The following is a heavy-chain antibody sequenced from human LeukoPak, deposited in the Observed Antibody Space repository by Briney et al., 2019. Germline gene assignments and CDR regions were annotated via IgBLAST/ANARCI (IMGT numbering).Heavy chain of an antibody. J-gene: IGHJ5*02. D-gene: IGHD3-10*01. CDR1: GGSISSYH. Sequence: SETLSLTCTVSGGSISSYHWSWIRQPAGKGLEWIGRIYTSGSTNYNPSLKSRVTMSVDTSKNQFSLKLSSVTAADTAVYYCARGPLGWFGELGSWFDPWGQGTLVTVSS. CDR3: ARGPLGWFGELGSWFDP. V-gene: IGHV4-4*07. CDR2: IYTSGST.